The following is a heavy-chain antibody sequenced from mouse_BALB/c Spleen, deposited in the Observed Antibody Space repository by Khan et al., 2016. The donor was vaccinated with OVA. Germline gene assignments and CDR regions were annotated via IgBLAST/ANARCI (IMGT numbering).Heavy chain of an antibody. Sequence: MQLEESGAELMQPGASVMLSCTSSCFTFNYTYMPWLKHRPDQGLAWIGYIDPATGNTNYNPKFQGTATLTADTSSNTAYLQFSSLTSKDTAVYYWYTRYGNPCAYWGQGTLVTVSA. CDR3: YTRYGNPCAY. J-gene: IGHJ3*01. V-gene: IGHV14-3*02. CDR1: CFTFNYTY. D-gene: IGHD2-1*01. CDR2: IDPATGNT.